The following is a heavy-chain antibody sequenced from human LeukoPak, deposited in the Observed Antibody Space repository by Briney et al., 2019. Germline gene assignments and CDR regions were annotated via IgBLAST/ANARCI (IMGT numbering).Heavy chain of an antibody. D-gene: IGHD3-9*01. CDR2: IYLYGTT. Sequence: SETLSLTCSVSIGSISSSKWWSWVRQSPVKGLEWIGEIYLYGTTNYNPSFTSRVAMSVDRSRNQFSLKLTSVTAADTAVYYCARDDQGVNYDILTGYYRAAFGFDYWGQGTLVTVSS. V-gene: IGHV4-4*02. J-gene: IGHJ4*02. CDR1: IGSISSSKW. CDR3: ARDDQGVNYDILTGYYRAAFGFDY.